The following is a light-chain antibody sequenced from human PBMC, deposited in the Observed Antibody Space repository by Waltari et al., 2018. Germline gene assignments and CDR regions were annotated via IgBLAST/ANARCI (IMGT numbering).Light chain of an antibody. CDR1: QYISHY. Sequence: DIQMTQSPSSLSASVGDRVTITCHSTQYISHYLNWYQQKRGRAPNLVISDVSNLQRGVPSRFSGSGSGTDFTFTISSLQPEDIATYYCQQYDNVPRFGGGTKVEIK. V-gene: IGKV1-33*01. J-gene: IGKJ4*01. CDR2: DVS. CDR3: QQYDNVPR.